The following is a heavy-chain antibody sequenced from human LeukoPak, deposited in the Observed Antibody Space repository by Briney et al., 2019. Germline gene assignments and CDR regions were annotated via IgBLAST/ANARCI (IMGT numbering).Heavy chain of an antibody. CDR3: ARGSGSYYSFDY. V-gene: IGHV4-59*01. Sequence: SETLSLTCTVSGYSISGYYWSWIRQPPWKGLEWIGYIYYSGSTNYNPSLKSRVTISVDTSKNQFSLKLSSVTAADTAVYYCARGSGSYYSFDYWGQGTLVTVSS. CDR2: IYYSGST. CDR1: GYSISGYY. D-gene: IGHD1-26*01. J-gene: IGHJ4*02.